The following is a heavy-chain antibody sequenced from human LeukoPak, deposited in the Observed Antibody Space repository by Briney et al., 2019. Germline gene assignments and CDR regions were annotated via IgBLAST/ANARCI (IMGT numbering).Heavy chain of an antibody. CDR2: ISYEGNNK. Sequence: PGSSLRLSCAASGFTFSRNVMHWVRQAPGKGLEGGALISYEGNNKFYADSVKGRFTMSRDNSRNTLYLEMNSLRGEDAAVYSCARGGTPTGPYYYFYYMDVWDKGTAVAVSS. CDR1: GFTFSRNV. J-gene: IGHJ6*03. V-gene: IGHV3-30*01. D-gene: IGHD1-26*01. CDR3: ARGGTPTGPYYYFYYMDV.